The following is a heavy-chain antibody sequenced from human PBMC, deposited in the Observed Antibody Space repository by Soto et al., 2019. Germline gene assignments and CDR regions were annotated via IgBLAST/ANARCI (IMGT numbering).Heavy chain of an antibody. Sequence: QVQLVESGGGVVQPGRSLRLSCAASGFTFSSYGMHWVRQAPGKGLEWVAVIWYDGNNKYYADSVKGRFTISRDNSKNMLYLQMSTLRAEDTAVYYCARDQMATTDPLDYWGQGNLVNVSS. D-gene: IGHD5-12*01. CDR3: ARDQMATTDPLDY. CDR2: IWYDGNNK. V-gene: IGHV3-33*01. CDR1: GFTFSSYG. J-gene: IGHJ4*02.